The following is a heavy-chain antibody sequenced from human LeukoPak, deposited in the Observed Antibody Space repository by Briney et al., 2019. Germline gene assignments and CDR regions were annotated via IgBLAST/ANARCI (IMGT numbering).Heavy chain of an antibody. D-gene: IGHD3-16*01. Sequence: GASVKVSCKASGYTFTGYYMHWVRQAPGQGLEWMGWINPNSGGTNYAQKFQGRVTMTRDTSISTAYMELSRLRSDDTAMYYCARVRAPSFAQGGFDYWGQGTLVTVSS. CDR3: ARVRAPSFAQGGFDY. CDR1: GYTFTGYY. V-gene: IGHV1-2*02. J-gene: IGHJ4*02. CDR2: INPNSGGT.